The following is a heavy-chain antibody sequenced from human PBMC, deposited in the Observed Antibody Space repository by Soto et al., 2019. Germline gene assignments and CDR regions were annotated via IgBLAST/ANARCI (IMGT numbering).Heavy chain of an antibody. Sequence: SETLSLTCAVSGGSISSGGYSWSWIRQPPGKGLEWIGYIYHSGSTYYNPSLKSRVTISVDRSKNQFSLKLSSVTAADTAVYYCARGAGVLTGYYFDYWGQGTLVTVSS. CDR2: IYHSGST. CDR3: ARGAGVLTGYYFDY. J-gene: IGHJ4*02. V-gene: IGHV4-30-2*01. D-gene: IGHD3-9*01. CDR1: GGSISSGGYS.